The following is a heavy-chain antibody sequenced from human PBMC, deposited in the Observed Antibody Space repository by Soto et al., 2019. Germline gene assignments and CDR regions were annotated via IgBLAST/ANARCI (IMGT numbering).Heavy chain of an antibody. CDR2: IYYSGST. J-gene: IGHJ4*02. CDR3: ARAPETPPIVRVVVPYFFDS. CDR1: GGSVSSGSYY. V-gene: IGHV4-61*01. D-gene: IGHD3-16*02. Sequence: KPSETLSLTCTVSGGSVSSGSYYWSWIRQPPGKGLEWIGYIYYSGSTNYNPSLKSRVTISVDTSKNQFSLKLSSVTAADTAVYYCARAPETPPIVRVVVPYFFDSWGQGTLVTVSS.